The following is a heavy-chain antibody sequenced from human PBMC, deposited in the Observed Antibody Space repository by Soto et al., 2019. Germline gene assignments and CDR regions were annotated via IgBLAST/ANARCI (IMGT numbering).Heavy chain of an antibody. CDR3: AKGTWTQLWLLVY. V-gene: IGHV3-23*01. D-gene: IGHD5-18*01. Sequence: GSLRLSCAASGFTFSNCAMSWVRQAPGKGLEWVSAISASGNITYYADSVKGRFTISRDNSKSTLYLQVNSLRAEDTAVYYCAKGTWTQLWLLVYWGQGSLVTVSS. CDR1: GFTFSNCA. J-gene: IGHJ4*02. CDR2: ISASGNIT.